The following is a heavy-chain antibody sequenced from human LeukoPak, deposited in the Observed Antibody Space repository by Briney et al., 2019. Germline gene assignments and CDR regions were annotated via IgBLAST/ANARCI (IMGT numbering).Heavy chain of an antibody. V-gene: IGHV1-24*01. Sequence: ASVKVSCKVSGYTLTELSMHWVRQAPGKGLEWMGGFDPEDGETIYAQKFQGRVTMTEDTSTDTAYMELSSLRSEDTAVYYCATSFGVLLWDNRFDPWGQGTLVTVSS. CDR1: GYTLTELS. CDR3: ATSFGVLLWDNRFDP. CDR2: FDPEDGET. J-gene: IGHJ5*02. D-gene: IGHD3-10*01.